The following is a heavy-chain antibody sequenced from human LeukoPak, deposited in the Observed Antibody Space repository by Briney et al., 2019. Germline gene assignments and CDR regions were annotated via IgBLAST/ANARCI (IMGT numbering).Heavy chain of an antibody. V-gene: IGHV3-21*01. J-gene: IGHJ4*02. CDR3: ASSAAAGDDY. D-gene: IGHD6-13*01. Sequence: GGSLRLSCAASGFTFSSYSMNWVRQAPGKGLEWVLSISRSSSYIHYADSVKGRFTISRDNAKNSLYLQMNSLRAEDTAVYYCASSAAAGDDYWGQGTLVTVSS. CDR2: ISRSSSYI. CDR1: GFTFSSYS.